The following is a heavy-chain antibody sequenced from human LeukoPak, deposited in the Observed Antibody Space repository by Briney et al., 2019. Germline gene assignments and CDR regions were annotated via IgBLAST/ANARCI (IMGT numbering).Heavy chain of an antibody. CDR3: AKNSVALYDGMDV. V-gene: IGHV3-23*01. J-gene: IGHJ6*02. Sequence: PGGSLRLSCAASGFTFSSYAMSWVRQAPGKGLEWVSAISGSGGSTYYADSVKGRFTISRDNSKNTRYLQMNSLRAEDTAVYYCAKNSVALYDGMDVWGQGTTVTVSS. D-gene: IGHD2-8*01. CDR2: ISGSGGST. CDR1: GFTFSSYA.